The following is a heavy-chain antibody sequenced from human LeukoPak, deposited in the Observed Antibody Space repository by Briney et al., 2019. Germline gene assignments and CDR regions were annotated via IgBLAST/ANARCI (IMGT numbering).Heavy chain of an antibody. CDR3: ARDFPSLWFGQD. D-gene: IGHD3-10*01. CDR1: GFTVSSNY. J-gene: IGHJ4*02. Sequence: GGSLRLSCAASGFTVSSNYMSWVRQAPGKGLEWVSVIYSGGSTYYADSVKGRFTISRDNSKNTPYLQMNSLRAEDTAVYYCARDFPSLWFGQDWGQGTLVTVSS. V-gene: IGHV3-53*01. CDR2: IYSGGST.